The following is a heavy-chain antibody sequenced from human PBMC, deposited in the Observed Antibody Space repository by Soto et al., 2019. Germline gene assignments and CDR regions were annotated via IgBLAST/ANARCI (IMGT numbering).Heavy chain of an antibody. CDR2: ISYDGSNK. J-gene: IGHJ6*02. Sequence: QVQLVESGGGVVQPGRSLRLSCAASGFTFSSYAMHWVRQAPGKGLEWVAVISYDGSNKYYADSVKGRFTISRDNSKNTLYLQMNSLRAEDTAVYYCARVRGIVATIWRSPGYGMDVWGQGTTVTVSS. CDR3: ARVRGIVATIWRSPGYGMDV. D-gene: IGHD5-12*01. V-gene: IGHV3-30-3*01. CDR1: GFTFSSYA.